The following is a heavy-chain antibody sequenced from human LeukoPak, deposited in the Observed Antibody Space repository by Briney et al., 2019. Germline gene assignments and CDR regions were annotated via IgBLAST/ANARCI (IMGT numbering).Heavy chain of an antibody. CDR2: IYYTGST. V-gene: IGHV4-31*03. D-gene: IGHD6-25*01. CDR3: ARRLNAFDI. J-gene: IGHJ3*02. CDR1: GGSINSATYN. Sequence: PSETLSLTCTVSGGSINSATYNWTWLRSPPGKVLEWIGYIYYTGSTFYNPSLKSRVTMSVDTSKNQFSLRLSSVTAADTAVYYCARRLNAFDIWGQGTPVTVSS.